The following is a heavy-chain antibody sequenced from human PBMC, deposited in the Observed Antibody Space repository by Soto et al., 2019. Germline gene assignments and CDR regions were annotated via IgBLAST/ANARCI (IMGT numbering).Heavy chain of an antibody. D-gene: IGHD6-6*01. CDR1: GDTFSSYT. CDR2: FIPMFGTA. CDR3: GGDSSANYSYYGMDV. Sequence: QVQLVQSGAEVKKPGSSVKVSCKVSGDTFSSYTINWVRHAPGQGLEWMGGFIPMFGTATYAQRFQDRVTMTADDCTRTAYMELNSLRSEDTAVYYCGGDSSANYSYYGMDVWGQGTPVTVSS. J-gene: IGHJ6*02. V-gene: IGHV1-69*01.